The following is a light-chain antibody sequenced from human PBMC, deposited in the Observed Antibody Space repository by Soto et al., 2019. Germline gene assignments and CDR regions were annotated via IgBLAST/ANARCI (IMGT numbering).Light chain of an antibody. CDR2: GAS. CDR3: QQYGSSPLT. CDR1: QTVNNNY. Sequence: ELVLTQSPGTLSLSPGERATLSCRASQTVNNNYLAWYQQIPDQAPRLLISGASGRATGTPDRFSGSASGTDFTLTISRLEPEDFAVYYCQQYGSSPLTFGGGTKVEIK. V-gene: IGKV3-20*01. J-gene: IGKJ4*01.